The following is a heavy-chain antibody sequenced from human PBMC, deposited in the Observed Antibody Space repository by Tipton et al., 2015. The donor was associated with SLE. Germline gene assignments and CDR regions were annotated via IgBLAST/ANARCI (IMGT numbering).Heavy chain of an antibody. Sequence: SLRLSCAASGFTFSSYSMNWVRQVPGKGLEWISYISSSSSLIYYADSVKGRFTISRDNAKNSLYLQMNSLRAEDTAVYYCGRDMYGGYILIDYWGQGTLVTVSS. D-gene: IGHD5-12*01. CDR2: ISSSSSLI. J-gene: IGHJ4*02. CDR1: GFTFSSYS. CDR3: GRDMYGGYILIDY. V-gene: IGHV3-48*01.